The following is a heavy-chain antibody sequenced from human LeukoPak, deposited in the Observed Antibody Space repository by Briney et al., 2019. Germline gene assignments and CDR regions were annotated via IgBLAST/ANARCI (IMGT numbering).Heavy chain of an antibody. CDR2: IRYDGSNK. J-gene: IGHJ4*02. D-gene: IGHD3-10*01. V-gene: IGHV3-30*02. CDR1: GFTFSSYG. CDR3: ARDRDGYGSGSYRLDY. Sequence: GGSLRLSCAASGFTFSSYGMHWVRQAPGKGLEWVAFIRYDGSNKYYADSVKGRFTISTDNSKNTLYLQMNSLRAEDTAVYYCARDRDGYGSGSYRLDYWGQGTLVTVSS.